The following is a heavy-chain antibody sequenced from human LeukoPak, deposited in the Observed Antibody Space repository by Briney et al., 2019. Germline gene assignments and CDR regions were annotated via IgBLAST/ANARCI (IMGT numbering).Heavy chain of an antibody. D-gene: IGHD1-1*01. V-gene: IGHV3-15*01. Sequence: GSYLRLSCAASGFTFNNAWMSWVRQAPGKGLEWIGRTKSKNDGGTTDYAAPVKGRFTITRDDSKNTLFLQMNSLKTEDTAVYYCTTDGGMYNWNDVVYWGQGTLVTVTS. CDR2: TKSKNDGGTT. J-gene: IGHJ4*02. CDR1: GFTFNNAW. CDR3: TTDGGMYNWNDVVY.